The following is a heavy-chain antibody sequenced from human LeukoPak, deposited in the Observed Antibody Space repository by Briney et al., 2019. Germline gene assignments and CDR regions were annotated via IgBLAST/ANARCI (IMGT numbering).Heavy chain of an antibody. D-gene: IGHD5-12*01. CDR1: GFSLTTSGVG. J-gene: IGHJ4*02. V-gene: IGHV2-5*02. CDR2: IYWDDDK. CDR3: VHGRYGGNFAY. Sequence: SGPTLVNPTQTLTLTCTFSGFSLTTSGVGVGWIRQPPGKALEWLAFIYWDDDKRYRPSLKSRLTISKDTSKNQVVLTMTDMDLVDTATYYCVHGRYGGNFAYWGQGTRVTVSS.